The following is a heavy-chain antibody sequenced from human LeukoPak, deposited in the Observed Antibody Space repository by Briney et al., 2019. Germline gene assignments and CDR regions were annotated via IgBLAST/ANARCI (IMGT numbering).Heavy chain of an antibody. J-gene: IGHJ6*03. Sequence: SETLSLTCAVYGESFSGYYWSWIRQPPGKGLEWIGEINHSGSTNYNPSLKSRVTISVDTSKNQVSLKLSSVTAADTAVYYCARFGPIAARRPHYYFYMDVWGKGTTVTVSS. D-gene: IGHD6-6*01. CDR2: INHSGST. V-gene: IGHV4-34*01. CDR1: GESFSGYY. CDR3: ARFGPIAARRPHYYFYMDV.